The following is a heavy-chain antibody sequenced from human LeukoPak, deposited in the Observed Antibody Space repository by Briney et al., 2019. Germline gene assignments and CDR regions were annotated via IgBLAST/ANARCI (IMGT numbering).Heavy chain of an antibody. Sequence: PSETLSLTCTVSGGSISSYYWSWIRQPPGKGLEWIGYPYYSGSTNYNPSLKSRVTISVDTSTSQFSLKLSSVTAADTAVYYCARGHCRGGSCYFDFWGQGTLVTVSS. V-gene: IGHV4-59*08. D-gene: IGHD2-15*01. CDR2: PYYSGST. CDR1: GGSISSYY. CDR3: ARGHCRGGSCYFDF. J-gene: IGHJ4*02.